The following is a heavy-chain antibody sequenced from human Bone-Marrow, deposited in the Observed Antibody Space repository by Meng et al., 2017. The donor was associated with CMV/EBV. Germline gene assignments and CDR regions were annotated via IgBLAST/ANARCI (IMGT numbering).Heavy chain of an antibody. D-gene: IGHD1-14*01. Sequence: SETLSLTCTVSAGSMSFYYWSWIRQPPGKGLEWIGHIYYSGNTNYSPSLKSRVTMSVDTSRNQFSLKLNSVTAADTAVYYCARDRAGGVYSYYYGMDVWGQGTTVTFSS. V-gene: IGHV4-59*01. CDR1: AGSMSFYY. CDR2: IYYSGNT. J-gene: IGHJ6*02. CDR3: ARDRAGGVYSYYYGMDV.